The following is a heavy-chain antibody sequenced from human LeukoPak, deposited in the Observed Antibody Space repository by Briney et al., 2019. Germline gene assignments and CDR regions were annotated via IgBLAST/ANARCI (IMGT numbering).Heavy chain of an antibody. Sequence: ASETLSLTCTVSGGSISSYYWSWIRQPPGKGLDWIGYIYYTGSTNYNPSLKSRVTISVDTSKNQFPLKLSSVTAADTAVYYCARGVNTIFGLLIMGYYYMDVWGKGTTVTVSS. J-gene: IGHJ6*03. V-gene: IGHV4-59*01. D-gene: IGHD3-3*01. CDR3: ARGVNTIFGLLIMGYYYMDV. CDR1: GGSISSYY. CDR2: IYYTGST.